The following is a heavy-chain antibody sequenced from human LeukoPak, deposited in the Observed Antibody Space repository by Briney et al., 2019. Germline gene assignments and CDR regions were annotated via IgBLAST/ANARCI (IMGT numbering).Heavy chain of an antibody. CDR3: ARGLEDCSGGSCYFSPFDY. D-gene: IGHD2-15*01. J-gene: IGHJ4*02. V-gene: IGHV4-34*01. Sequence: SETLSLTCAVYGGSFSGYYWSWIRQPPGKGLEWIGEINHSGSTNYNPSLKSRVTIPVDTSKNQFSLKLSSVTAADTAVYYCARGLEDCSGGSCYFSPFDYWGQGTLVTVSS. CDR1: GGSFSGYY. CDR2: INHSGST.